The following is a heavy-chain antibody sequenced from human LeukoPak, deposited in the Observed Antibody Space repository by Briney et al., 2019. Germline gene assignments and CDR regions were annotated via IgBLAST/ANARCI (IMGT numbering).Heavy chain of an antibody. Sequence: ASVTVSCKASGYIFTGYYMHWVRQPPGHGLEWMGWINPDNGDTSYAQKLQGRVTMTTDTSTSTAYMELRSLRSDDTAVYYCARVFPRWFGELNWFDPWGQGTLVTVSS. D-gene: IGHD3-10*01. CDR3: ARVFPRWFGELNWFDP. V-gene: IGHV1-18*04. J-gene: IGHJ5*02. CDR2: INPDNGDT. CDR1: GYIFTGYY.